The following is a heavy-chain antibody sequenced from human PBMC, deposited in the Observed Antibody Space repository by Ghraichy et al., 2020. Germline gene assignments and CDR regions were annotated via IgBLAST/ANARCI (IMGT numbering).Heavy chain of an antibody. CDR3: ARVGYYYYMDV. Sequence: SQTLSLTCTVSGGSISSYYWSWIRQPPGKGLEWIGYIYYSGSTNYNPSLKSRVTISVDTSKNQFSLKLSSVTAADTAVYYCARVGYYYYMDVWGKGTTVTVSS. CDR1: GGSISSYY. CDR2: IYYSGST. V-gene: IGHV4-59*01. J-gene: IGHJ6*03.